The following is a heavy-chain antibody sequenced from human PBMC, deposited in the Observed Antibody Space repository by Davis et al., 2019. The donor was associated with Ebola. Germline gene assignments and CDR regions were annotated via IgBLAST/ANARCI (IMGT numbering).Heavy chain of an antibody. D-gene: IGHD3-3*01. J-gene: IGHJ4*02. CDR2: ISHDGSTK. CDR3: ARAGFDEVLDY. Sequence: GESLKISCAASGFSFRNYAMHWVRQAPGKGLDWVAVISHDGSTKFYADSVKGRFTISRDNSKNTLFLQMDSLSAEDTAVYFCARAGFDEVLDYWGQGTPVTVSS. CDR1: GFSFRNYA. V-gene: IGHV3-30-3*01.